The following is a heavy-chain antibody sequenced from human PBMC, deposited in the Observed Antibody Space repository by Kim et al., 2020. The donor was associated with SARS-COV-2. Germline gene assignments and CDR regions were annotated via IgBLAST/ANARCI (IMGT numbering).Heavy chain of an antibody. Sequence: GSLRLSCAASGFTFSDHYMDWVRQAPGKGLEWVGRTRNKANSYTTEYAASVKGRFTISRDDSKNSLYLQMNSLKTEDTAVYYCASYDSSGYNDAFDIWGQGTMVTVSS. CDR3: ASYDSSGYNDAFDI. CDR1: GFTFSDHY. J-gene: IGHJ3*02. V-gene: IGHV3-72*01. CDR2: TRNKANSYTT. D-gene: IGHD3-22*01.